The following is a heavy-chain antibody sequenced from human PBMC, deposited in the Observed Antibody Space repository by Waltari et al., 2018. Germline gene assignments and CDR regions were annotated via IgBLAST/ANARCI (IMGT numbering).Heavy chain of an antibody. CDR3: ARAARSGVDY. J-gene: IGHJ4*02. V-gene: IGHV4-34*01. CDR1: GGSFRGYY. D-gene: IGHD1-26*01. Sequence: QVQLQQWGAGLLKPSETLSLTCAVYGGSFRGYYWSWIRQPPGKGLEWIGEINHSGSTNYNPSLKSRVTISVDTSKNQFSLKLSSVTAADTAVYYCARAARSGVDYWGQGTLVTVSS. CDR2: INHSGST.